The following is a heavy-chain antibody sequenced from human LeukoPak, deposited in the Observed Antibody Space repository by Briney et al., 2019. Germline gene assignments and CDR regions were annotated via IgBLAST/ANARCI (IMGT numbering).Heavy chain of an antibody. CDR2: IRYDGSNK. D-gene: IGHD2-2*01. CDR3: AKPIVVVPAAMEENAFDI. J-gene: IGHJ3*02. CDR1: GFTFSSYG. Sequence: PGRSLRLSCAASGFTFSSYGMHWVRQAPGKGLEWVAFIRYDGSNKYYADSVKGRFTISRDNSKNTLYLQMNSLRAEDTAVYYCAKPIVVVPAAMEENAFDIWGQGTMVTVSS. V-gene: IGHV3-30*02.